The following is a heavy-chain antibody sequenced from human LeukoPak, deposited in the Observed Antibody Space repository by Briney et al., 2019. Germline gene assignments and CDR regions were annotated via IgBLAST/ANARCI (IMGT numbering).Heavy chain of an antibody. D-gene: IGHD3-10*01. Sequence: GASVKVSCKASGYTFTSYAISWVRQAPGQGLEWMGRIIPIFGTANYAQKFQGRVTITTDESTSTAYMELSSLRSEDTAVYYCSREGGSMIPFDYGGQGTLVTVSS. V-gene: IGHV1-69*05. J-gene: IGHJ4*02. CDR2: IIPIFGTA. CDR3: SREGGSMIPFDY. CDR1: GYTFTSYA.